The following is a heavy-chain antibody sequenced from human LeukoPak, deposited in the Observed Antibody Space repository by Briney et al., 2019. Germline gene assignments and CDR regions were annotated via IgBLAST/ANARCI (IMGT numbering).Heavy chain of an antibody. CDR1: GGSFSGYH. V-gene: IGHV4-34*01. J-gene: IGHJ5*02. Sequence: PSETLSLTCAVYGGSFSGYHWSWIRQPPGKGLEWIGEINHSGSTNYNPSLKSRVTISVDTSKNQFSLKLSSVTAADTAVYYCTVIADIVVVPAAMGSNWFDPWGQGTLVTVSS. CDR3: TVIADIVVVPAAMGSNWFDP. CDR2: INHSGST. D-gene: IGHD2-2*01.